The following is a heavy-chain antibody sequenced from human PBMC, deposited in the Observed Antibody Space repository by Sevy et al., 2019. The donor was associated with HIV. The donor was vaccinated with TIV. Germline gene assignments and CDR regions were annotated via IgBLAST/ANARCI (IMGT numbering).Heavy chain of an antibody. Sequence: GGSLRLSCAASGFTFSNAWMNWVRQAPGKGLEWVGHIKSKPDGGTTDYAAPVKGRFTISRDDSEKTLYLQMNSLKTEDTAVYYCTTTSIAGPGPGGYWGQGTLVTVSS. D-gene: IGHD6-13*01. CDR1: GFTFSNAW. CDR2: IKSKPDGGTT. J-gene: IGHJ4*02. CDR3: TTTSIAGPGPGGY. V-gene: IGHV3-15*07.